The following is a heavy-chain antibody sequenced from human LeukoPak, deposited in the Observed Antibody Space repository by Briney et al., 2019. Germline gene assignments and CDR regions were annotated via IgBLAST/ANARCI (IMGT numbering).Heavy chain of an antibody. CDR1: GFTFSTYA. CDR2: ICGGTGNT. V-gene: IGHV3-23*01. D-gene: IGHD6-19*01. J-gene: IGHJ3*01. CDR3: VRGGPLAGHAFDV. Sequence: PGGSLRLSCAAPGFTFSTYAMSWVRQAPGKGLEWVSLICGGTGNTYYAEFVKGRFTISRDNAKNSFYLEMNSLRVGDTAVYYCVRGGPLAGHAFDVWGRGTLVTVS.